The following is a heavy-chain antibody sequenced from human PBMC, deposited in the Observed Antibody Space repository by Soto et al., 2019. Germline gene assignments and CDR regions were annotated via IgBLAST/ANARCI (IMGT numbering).Heavy chain of an antibody. J-gene: IGHJ4*02. D-gene: IGHD7-27*01. CDR1: GGSISNHY. CDR3: TRANWYSEY. Sequence: VQLQESGPGLVKPSETLSLTCSVSGGSISNHYWSWIRQPPGKGLEWIGYIYYNGNTNYNPSLTRRVTMSVDTSRNQISLKLTTVTAADTAVYYCTRANWYSEYWGQGTLVTVSS. CDR2: IYYNGNT. V-gene: IGHV4-59*11.